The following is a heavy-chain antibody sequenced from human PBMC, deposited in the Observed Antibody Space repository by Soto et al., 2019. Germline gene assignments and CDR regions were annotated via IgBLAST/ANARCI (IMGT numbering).Heavy chain of an antibody. CDR1: EFTFSSYA. CDR2: ISGSGGST. Sequence: PGGSLRLSCAASEFTFSSYAMSWVRQAPGKGLEWVSAISGSGGSTYYADSVKGRFTISRDNSKNTLYLQMNSLRAEDTAVYYCAKGVRGSGWYDAFDIWGRGTMVTVSS. CDR3: AKGVRGSGWYDAFDI. D-gene: IGHD6-19*01. J-gene: IGHJ3*02. V-gene: IGHV3-23*01.